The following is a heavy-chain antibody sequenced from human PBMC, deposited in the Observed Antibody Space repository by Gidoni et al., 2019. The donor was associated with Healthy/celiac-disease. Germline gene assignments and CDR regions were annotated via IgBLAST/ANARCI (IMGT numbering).Heavy chain of an antibody. CDR1: GGPFSSYA. CDR3: ARLHPVRRWFDP. CDR2: IIPIFGTA. D-gene: IGHD3-10*01. J-gene: IGHJ5*02. V-gene: IGHV1-69*01. Sequence: QVQLVQSGAEVTKPGSSVKVSCKASGGPFSSYAISWVRQAPGQGLEWMGGIIPIFGTANYAQKFQGRVTITADESTSTAYMELSSLRSEDTAAYYCARLHPVRRWFDPWGQGTLVTVSS.